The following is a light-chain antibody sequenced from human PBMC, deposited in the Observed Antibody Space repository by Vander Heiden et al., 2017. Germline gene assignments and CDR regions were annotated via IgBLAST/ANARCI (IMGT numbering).Light chain of an antibody. J-gene: IGLJ3*02. V-gene: IGLV4-69*01. CDR1: SGHSGNA. Sequence: QLVLTQSPSAPASLGASVKLACTLNSGHSGNALAWPQQQPEKGPRFLMKVNSDGRHNKGEGIPDRFSGSCSGAERYLTISSLQSEDEADYYCQTWGAGVRVFGGGTKLTVL. CDR3: QTWGAGVRV. CDR2: VNSDGRH.